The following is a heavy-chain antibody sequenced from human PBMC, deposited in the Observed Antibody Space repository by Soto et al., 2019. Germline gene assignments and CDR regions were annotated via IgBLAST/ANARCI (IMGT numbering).Heavy chain of an antibody. CDR2: IRHSGST. Sequence: QVQLQQWGAGLLKPSETLSLNCAVYGGSFYWTWIRQPPGKGLEWIGEIRHSGSTNYNPSLKSRVSISIDRSKSQVSLTVYSVTAADTAVYYCARGGGDHDYAVDVWGQGTTVTVSS. CDR3: ARGGGDHDYAVDV. CDR1: GGSFY. V-gene: IGHV4-34*01. J-gene: IGHJ6*02. D-gene: IGHD4-17*01.